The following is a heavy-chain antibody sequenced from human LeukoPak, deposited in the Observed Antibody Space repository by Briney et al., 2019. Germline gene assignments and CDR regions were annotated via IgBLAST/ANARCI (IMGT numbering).Heavy chain of an antibody. CDR2: VSGSGGNT. J-gene: IGHJ4*02. Sequence: PGGSLRLSCAASGFTFSSYAMSWVRQAPGKGLEWVSAVSGSGGNTYYADSVKGRFTISRDNSKNTLDLQMNSLRVEDTAVYYCARDLAVGWGQGTLVTVSS. D-gene: IGHD6-19*01. CDR3: ARDLAVG. CDR1: GFTFSSYA. V-gene: IGHV3-23*01.